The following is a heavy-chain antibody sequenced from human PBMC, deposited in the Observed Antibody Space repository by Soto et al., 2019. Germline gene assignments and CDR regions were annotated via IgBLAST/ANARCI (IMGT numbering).Heavy chain of an antibody. V-gene: IGHV1-18*04. CDR1: GYTFTSYG. J-gene: IGHJ6*02. CDR2: ISAYDGNT. Sequence: ASVKVSCKASGYTFTSYGISWVRQAPVQGLEWMGWISAYDGNTNYAQKLQGRVTMTTDTSKSTAYMELRSLRSDDTAVYYCARDEGPDAPKARGMDVWGQGTTVTASS. D-gene: IGHD6-6*01. CDR3: ARDEGPDAPKARGMDV.